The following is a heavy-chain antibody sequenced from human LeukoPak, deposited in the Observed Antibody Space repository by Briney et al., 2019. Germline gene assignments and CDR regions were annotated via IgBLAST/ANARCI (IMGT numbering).Heavy chain of an antibody. D-gene: IGHD5-24*01. CDR1: GYTFTGYY. J-gene: IGHJ4*02. CDR2: INPNSGGT. CDR3: ARDISHRETATINPYFDY. Sequence: ASVKVSCKASGYTFTGYYMHWVRQAPGQGLEWMGWINPNSGGTNYAQKFQGRVTMTRDTSISTAYMELSRLRSDDTAVYYCARDISHRETATINPYFDYWGQGTLVTVS. V-gene: IGHV1-2*02.